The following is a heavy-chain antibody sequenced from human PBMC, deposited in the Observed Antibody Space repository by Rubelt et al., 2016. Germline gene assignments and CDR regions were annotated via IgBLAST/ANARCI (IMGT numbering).Heavy chain of an antibody. CDR3: ARRQAVGGRGYFDW. J-gene: IGHJ4*02. CDR1: GGSISSSRYY. D-gene: IGHD6-19*01. V-gene: IGHV4-39*01. CDR2: IYYSGST. Sequence: QLQLQESGPGLVKPSETLSLTCTVPGGSISSSRYYWGWIRQPPGKGLEWIGSIYYSGSTYYNPSLKVGVTSSVGTSKNQFSLKLGCVTAADTAMYYCARRQAVGGRGYFDWWGQGSLVTVSS.